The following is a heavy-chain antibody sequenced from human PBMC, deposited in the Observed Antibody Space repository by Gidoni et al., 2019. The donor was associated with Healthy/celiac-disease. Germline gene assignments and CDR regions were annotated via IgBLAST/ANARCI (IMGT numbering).Heavy chain of an antibody. CDR2: ISSSSSYI. V-gene: IGHV3-21*01. CDR1: GFTFSSYS. Sequence: EVQLVESGGGLVKPGGSLRLSCAASGFTFSSYSMNWVRQAPGKGLEWVSSISSSSSYIYYADSVKGRFTISRDNAKNSLYLQMNSLRAEDTAVYYCARGGCSGGSCYSFFDYWGQGTLVTVSS. D-gene: IGHD2-15*01. CDR3: ARGGCSGGSCYSFFDY. J-gene: IGHJ4*02.